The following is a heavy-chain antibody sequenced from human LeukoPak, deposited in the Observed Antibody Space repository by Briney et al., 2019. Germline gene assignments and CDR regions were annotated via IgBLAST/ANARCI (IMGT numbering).Heavy chain of an antibody. CDR2: INVYNGNT. D-gene: IGHD2-2*01. J-gene: IGHJ5*02. CDR3: AREPGGRYCSSASCYQIS. CDR1: GYTFTSYP. Sequence: ASVKVSCKASGYTFTSYPINWVRQAPGQGLEWMGWINVYNGNTKYAQKFQGRVTMTTDTSTSTAYVELRSLTSDDTAVYYCAREPGGRYCSSASCYQISWGRGTLVIVS. V-gene: IGHV1-18*01.